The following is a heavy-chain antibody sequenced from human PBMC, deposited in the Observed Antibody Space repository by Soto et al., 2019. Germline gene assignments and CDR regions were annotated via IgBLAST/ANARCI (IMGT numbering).Heavy chain of an antibody. Sequence: PGGSLRLSCAASGFTFSTYWMSWVRQAPGKGLEWVANIKQDGGEKYYVDSVKGRFTISRDNAKKSLYLQMNSLRAEDTAVYYCARVAMVGGVIMAPGCYYGMDVWGKGTRVTVSP. CDR3: ARVAMVGGVIMAPGCYYGMDV. J-gene: IGHJ6*04. CDR2: IKQDGGEK. D-gene: IGHD3-10*01. CDR1: GFTFSTYW. V-gene: IGHV3-7*01.